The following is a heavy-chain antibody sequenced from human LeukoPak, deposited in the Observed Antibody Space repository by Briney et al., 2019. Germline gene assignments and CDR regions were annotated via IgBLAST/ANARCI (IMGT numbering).Heavy chain of an antibody. J-gene: IGHJ4*02. Sequence: ASVKVSCKASGYTFTSYGISWVRQAPGQGLEWMGWISAYNGNRNYAQKLQGRVTMTTDTPTSTAYMQLRSLRSDDTAVYYCARVLRYSCYPTSLMYWGQGTLVTVSS. V-gene: IGHV1-18*01. CDR2: ISAYNGNR. CDR1: GYTFTSYG. D-gene: IGHD5-12*01. CDR3: ARVLRYSCYPTSLMY.